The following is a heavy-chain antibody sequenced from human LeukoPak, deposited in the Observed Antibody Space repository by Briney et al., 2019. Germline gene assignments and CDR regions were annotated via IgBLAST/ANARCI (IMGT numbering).Heavy chain of an antibody. CDR1: GFTFNDYH. Sequence: GGSLRLPCAASGFTFNDYHMNWIRQAPGKGLEWIAYISPGGDDIYFADSVRGRLTLSRDNAKNSLYLQMSSLTAEDTAVYYCASGRDIEVAGPGGYFDHWGQGNLVTVSS. CDR2: ISPGGDDI. J-gene: IGHJ4*02. CDR3: ASGRDIEVAGPGGYFDH. V-gene: IGHV3-11*01. D-gene: IGHD6-19*01.